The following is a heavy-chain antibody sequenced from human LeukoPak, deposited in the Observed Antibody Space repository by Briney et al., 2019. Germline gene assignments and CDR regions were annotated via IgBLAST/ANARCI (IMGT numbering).Heavy chain of an antibody. CDR3: ARETENSPYYLDY. V-gene: IGHV1-18*01. CDR2: INTYNGNT. CDR1: GYTFTSYG. D-gene: IGHD1-14*01. Sequence: GASVKVSCKASGYTFTSYGISWVRQAPGQGLEWMGWINTYNGNTNYAQRLQGRVTMTTDTSTSTAYVELRSLRSDDTAVYYCARETENSPYYLDYWGQGTLVTVSS. J-gene: IGHJ4*02.